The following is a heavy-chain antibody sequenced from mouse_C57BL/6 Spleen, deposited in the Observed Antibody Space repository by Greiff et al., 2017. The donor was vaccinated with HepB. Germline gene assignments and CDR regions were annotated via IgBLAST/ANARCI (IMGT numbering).Heavy chain of an antibody. V-gene: IGHV5-17*01. CDR2: ISSGSSTI. CDR1: GFTFSDYG. D-gene: IGHD1-1*01. CDR3: ARRIYYYAINAMDY. J-gene: IGHJ4*01. Sequence: VQLKESGGGLVKPGGSLKLSCAASGFTFSDYGMHWVRQAPEKGLEWVAYISSGSSTIYYADTVKGRFTISRDNAKNTLFLQMTSLRSEDTSMYYCARRIYYYAINAMDYWGQGTSVTVSS.